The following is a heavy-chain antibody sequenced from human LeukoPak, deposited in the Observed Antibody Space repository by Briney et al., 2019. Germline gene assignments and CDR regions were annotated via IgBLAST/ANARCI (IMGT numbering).Heavy chain of an antibody. V-gene: IGHV3-11*03. CDR2: ISGSSSYT. CDR3: ARSNYYTVDV. Sequence: PGGSLRLSCAASGFTFSDYYMSWIRQAPGKGLEWVSYISGSSSYTKYADSVKGRFTISRDNAKNSLYLQMNSLRADDTAVYYCARSNYYTVDVWGQGTAVTVSS. CDR1: GFTFSDYY. J-gene: IGHJ6*02.